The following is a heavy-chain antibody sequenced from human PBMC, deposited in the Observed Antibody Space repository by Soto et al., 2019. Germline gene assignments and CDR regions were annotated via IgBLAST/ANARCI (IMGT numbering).Heavy chain of an antibody. V-gene: IGHV1-8*01. CDR2: MNPNSGNT. J-gene: IGHJ4*02. CDR1: GYTFTSYD. D-gene: IGHD1-26*01. Sequence: QVQLVQSGAEVKKPGASVKVSCKASGYTFTSYDINWVRQATGQGLEWMGWMNPNSGNTDYAQKSPGRVTMTRNTSISTAYMELSSLRSEDTSVYYCARERGCGSYLDYWGQGTLVTVSS. CDR3: ARERGCGSYLDY.